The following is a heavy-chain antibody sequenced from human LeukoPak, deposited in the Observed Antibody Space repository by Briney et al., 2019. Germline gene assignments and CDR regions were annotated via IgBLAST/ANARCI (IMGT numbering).Heavy chain of an antibody. CDR1: GFTFSTYG. CDR2: IRYNGNDQ. J-gene: IGHJ3*02. V-gene: IGHV3-30*02. Sequence: GGSLRLSCAASGFTFSTYGMQWVRQAPGKGLEWVAFIRYNGNDQYYADSVKGRFTISRDNPKNTLYLQMNSLRAEDTAVYYCAKDGRAGKSPLYCTNGVCYYQAAFDIWGQGTMVTVSS. CDR3: AKDGRAGKSPLYCTNGVCYYQAAFDI. D-gene: IGHD2-8*01.